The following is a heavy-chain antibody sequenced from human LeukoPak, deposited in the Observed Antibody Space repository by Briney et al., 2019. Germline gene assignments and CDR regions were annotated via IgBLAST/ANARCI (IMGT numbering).Heavy chain of an antibody. CDR1: GFTFSSYS. J-gene: IGHJ4*02. Sequence: PGGSLRLSCAASGFTFSSYSMNWVRQAPGKGLEWVSYISSSSSTIYYADSVKGRFTISRDNAKNSLYLQMNSLRAEDTAVYYCARDLSYDYVWGSYENYYFDYWGQGTLVTVSS. D-gene: IGHD3-16*01. CDR2: ISSSSSTI. V-gene: IGHV3-48*01. CDR3: ARDLSYDYVWGSYENYYFDY.